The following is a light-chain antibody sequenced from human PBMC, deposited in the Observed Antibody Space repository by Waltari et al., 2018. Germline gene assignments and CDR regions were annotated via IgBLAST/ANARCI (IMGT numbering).Light chain of an antibody. Sequence: QSVLPQPPSASGGPGQRVTIACSGSRSSIGSNTVNWYQQLPGTAPKLLIYRDNERPSGVPDRFSGSKSGTSASLAISGLQSDDEADYYCSAWDDSLNAYVFGTGTKVSVL. V-gene: IGLV1-44*01. CDR2: RDN. J-gene: IGLJ1*01. CDR1: RSSIGSNT. CDR3: SAWDDSLNAYV.